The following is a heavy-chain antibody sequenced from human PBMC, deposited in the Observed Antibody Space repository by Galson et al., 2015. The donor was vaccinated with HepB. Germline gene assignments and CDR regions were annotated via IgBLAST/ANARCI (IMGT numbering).Heavy chain of an antibody. CDR3: ATDDYGGF. D-gene: IGHD4-23*01. CDR2: IKRKTDGGST. CDR1: GFTFTNAW. J-gene: IGHJ3*01. Sequence: SLRLSCAVSGFTFTNAWMHWVRQAPGKGLEWVGRIKRKTDGGSTDYGAPVKGRFSISGDESKNTVYLQMHSLKIEDTAVYYCATDDYGGFCGQGTMVTVSS. V-gene: IGHV3-15*01.